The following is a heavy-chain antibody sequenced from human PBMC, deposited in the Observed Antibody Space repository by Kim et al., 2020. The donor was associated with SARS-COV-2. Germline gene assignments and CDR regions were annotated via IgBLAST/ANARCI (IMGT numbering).Heavy chain of an antibody. D-gene: IGHD1-26*01. CDR3: ARDKGRQSGSYSYGMDV. CDR2: IKQDGSEK. J-gene: IGHJ6*02. V-gene: IGHV3-7*03. CDR1: GFTFSSYW. Sequence: GGSLRLSCAASGFTFSSYWMSWVRQAPGKGLEWVANIKQDGSEKYYVDSVKGRFTISRDNAKNSLYLQMNSLRAEDTAVYYCARDKGRQSGSYSYGMDVWGQGTTVTVSS.